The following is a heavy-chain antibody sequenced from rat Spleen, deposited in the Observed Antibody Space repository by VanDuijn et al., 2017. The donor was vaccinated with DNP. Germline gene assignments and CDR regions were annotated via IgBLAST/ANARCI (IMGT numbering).Heavy chain of an antibody. V-gene: IGHV5-46*01. CDR3: TRDLILRPHYFDY. Sequence: EVQLVESGGGLVQPGRSLKLSCAASGFTFSSFPMAWVRQAPTKGLEWVATISTSGGSTYYRDSVKGRFTISRDNAKSTLYLQMNSLRSEDTATYYCTRDLILRPHYFDYWG. CDR1: GFTFSSFP. J-gene: IGHJ2*01. CDR2: ISTSGGST. D-gene: IGHD1-6*01.